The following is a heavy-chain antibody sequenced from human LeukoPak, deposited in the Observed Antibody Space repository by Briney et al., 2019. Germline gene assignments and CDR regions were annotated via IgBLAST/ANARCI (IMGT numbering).Heavy chain of an antibody. Sequence: ASVKVSCKASEYTFTNYDINWVRQATGQGLEWMGWMNPNSGNTGYAQKFQGRVTITTDESTSTAYMELSSLRSEDTAAYYCARGRYSYGLSKMGRNYYYYMDVWGKGTTVTVSS. CDR3: ARGRYSYGLSKMGRNYYYYMDV. D-gene: IGHD5-18*01. CDR2: MNPNSGNT. V-gene: IGHV1-8*01. CDR1: EYTFTNYD. J-gene: IGHJ6*03.